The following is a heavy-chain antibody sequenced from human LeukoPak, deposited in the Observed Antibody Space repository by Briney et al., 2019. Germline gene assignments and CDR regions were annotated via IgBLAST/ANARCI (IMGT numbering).Heavy chain of an antibody. D-gene: IGHD1-26*01. CDR1: GGTFSSYT. CDR2: IIPILGIA. Sequence: GASVKVSCKASGGTFSSYTISWVRQAPGQGLEWMGRIIPILGIANYAQKLQGRVTITADKSTSTAYMELSSLRSEDTAVYYCARAEGQWELRYWGQGTLVTVSS. J-gene: IGHJ4*02. V-gene: IGHV1-69*02. CDR3: ARAEGQWELRY.